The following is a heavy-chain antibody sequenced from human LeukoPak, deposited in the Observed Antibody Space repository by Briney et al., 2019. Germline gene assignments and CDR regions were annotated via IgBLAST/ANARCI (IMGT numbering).Heavy chain of an antibody. CDR2: IWHDVSDR. D-gene: IGHD3-10*01. CDR1: GFSFSNYG. V-gene: IGHV3-30*02. J-gene: IGHJ6*03. CDR3: AKRTSTGSTDLYYSYMDD. Sequence: GGSLRLSCAASGFSFSNYGMHWVRQAPGKGLEWVAYIWHDVSDRYYGDSVKGRFTISRDNSKNTLYLQMNSLRVEDTAVYYCAKRTSTGSTDLYYSYMDDWGKGTTVTVSS.